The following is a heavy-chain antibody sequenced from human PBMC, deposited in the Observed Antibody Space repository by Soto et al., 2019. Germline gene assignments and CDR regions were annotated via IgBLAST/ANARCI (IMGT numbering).Heavy chain of an antibody. CDR2: ISPNGDRL. V-gene: IGHV1-46*01. D-gene: IGHD1-26*01. CDR3: ATDNSEQYGTPDASSWFDP. J-gene: IGHJ5*02. Sequence: GASVKVSFKASGFPFSDHYMHWVRQAPGQGLEWMGIISPNGDRLNYAQKFQGRVTITRDTSTSTVYMDLSGLTYDDTAVYYCATDNSEQYGTPDASSWFDPWGQGTLVTVSS. CDR1: GFPFSDHY.